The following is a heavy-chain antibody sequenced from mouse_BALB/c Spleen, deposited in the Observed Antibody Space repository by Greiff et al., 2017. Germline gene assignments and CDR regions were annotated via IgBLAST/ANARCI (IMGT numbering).Heavy chain of an antibody. Sequence: VQLQQSGPGLVQPSQSLSITCTVSGFSLTSYGVHWVRQSPGKGLEWLGVIWSGGSTDYNAAFISRLSISKDNSKSQVFFKMNSLQANDTVIYYCARNRYDVWFAYWGQGTLVTVSA. CDR3: ARNRYDVWFAY. V-gene: IGHV2-2*02. D-gene: IGHD2-14*01. CDR2: IWSGGST. J-gene: IGHJ3*01. CDR1: GFSLTSYG.